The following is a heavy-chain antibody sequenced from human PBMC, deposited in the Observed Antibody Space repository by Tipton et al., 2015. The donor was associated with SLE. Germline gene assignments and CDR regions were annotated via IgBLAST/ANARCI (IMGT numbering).Heavy chain of an antibody. J-gene: IGHJ4*02. CDR1: GGSISSSSYY. V-gene: IGHV4-61*09. Sequence: TLSLTCTVSGGSISSSSYYWSWIRQPAGKGLEWIGYIYTSGSTNYNPSLKSRVTISVDTSKNQFSLKLSSVTAADTAVYYCARGGRGAAASDYFDYWGQGTLVTVSS. CDR3: ARGGRGAAASDYFDY. CDR2: IYTSGST. D-gene: IGHD6-13*01.